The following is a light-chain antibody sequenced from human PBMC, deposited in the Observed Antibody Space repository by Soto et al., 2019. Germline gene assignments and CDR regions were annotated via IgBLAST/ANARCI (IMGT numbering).Light chain of an antibody. CDR2: RAD. V-gene: IGLV1-47*01. J-gene: IGLJ2*01. Sequence: QSVLTQPPSASGTPGQTVTISCSGRSSNIGSNYVYWYQQLPGTAPRLLMYRADQRPSGVPDRFSGSKSGTSASLAISGLRSEDEADYYCAAWDDTLSGLVFGGGTKVIVL. CDR1: SSNIGSNY. CDR3: AAWDDTLSGLV.